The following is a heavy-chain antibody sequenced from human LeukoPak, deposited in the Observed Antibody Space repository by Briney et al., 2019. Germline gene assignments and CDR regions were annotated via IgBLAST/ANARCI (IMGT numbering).Heavy chain of an antibody. V-gene: IGHV3-13*04. CDR3: VRGTGYSAYDYDFDY. CDR2: IGTAGDT. D-gene: IGHD5-12*01. J-gene: IGHJ4*02. Sequence: GGSLRLSCAASGFTFSSYDMHWVRHPRGKGLEWVSAIGTAGDTYYPGSVKGRFTISREDAKNSLYLQMNSLRAGDTAVYYCVRGTGYSAYDYDFDYWGQGTLVTVSS. CDR1: GFTFSSYD.